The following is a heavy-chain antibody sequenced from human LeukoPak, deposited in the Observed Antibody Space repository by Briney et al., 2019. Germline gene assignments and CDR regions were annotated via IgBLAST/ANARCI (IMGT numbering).Heavy chain of an antibody. D-gene: IGHD3-3*01. V-gene: IGHV4-31*03. CDR2: IYYSGST. J-gene: IGHJ5*02. CDR3: ARCSITIFGVVTQDWFDP. Sequence: PSETLSLTCTVSGGSISSGGYYWSWIRQHPGKGLEWIGYIYYSGSTYYNPSLKSRVTISVDTSKNQFSLKLSSVTAADTAVYYCARCSITIFGVVTQDWFDPWGRGTLVTVSS. CDR1: GGSISSGGYY.